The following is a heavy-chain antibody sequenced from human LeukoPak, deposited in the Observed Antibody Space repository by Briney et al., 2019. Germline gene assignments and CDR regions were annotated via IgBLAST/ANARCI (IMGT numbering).Heavy chain of an antibody. CDR1: GYTFTGYY. CDR3: ARVGCGGDCPFDY. Sequence: ASVQVSCKASGYTFTGYYIHWVRQAPGQGLEWMAWINPNTGATNYAQKFQGTVTMTRDTSVSTVYMELSRLRSDDTAVFYCARVGCGGDCPFDYWGQGTLVTVSS. CDR2: INPNTGAT. V-gene: IGHV1-2*02. J-gene: IGHJ4*02. D-gene: IGHD2-21*02.